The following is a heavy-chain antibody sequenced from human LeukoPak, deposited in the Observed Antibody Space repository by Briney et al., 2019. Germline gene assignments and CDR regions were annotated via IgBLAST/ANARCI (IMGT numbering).Heavy chain of an antibody. CDR3: AKDQALSLSSSRALDY. CDR2: ISSSGGSP. V-gene: IGHV3-23*01. CDR1: GFTFSTYV. Sequence: GGSLRLSCVASGFTFSTYVLSWVRQAPGKGLEWVSAISSSGGSPYYADSVNGRFTISRDNSKNTLYLQMNSLRAEDTALYYCAKDQALSLSSSRALDYWGQGTLVTVSS. D-gene: IGHD2-2*01. J-gene: IGHJ4*02.